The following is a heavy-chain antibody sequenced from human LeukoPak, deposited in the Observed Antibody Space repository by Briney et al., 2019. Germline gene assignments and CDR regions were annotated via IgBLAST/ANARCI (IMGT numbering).Heavy chain of an antibody. V-gene: IGHV3-7*01. D-gene: IGHD2-15*01. Sequence: PGGSLRLSCAASGFTFSGYWMSWVRQAPGKGLEGVANINQDGREKYYVDSVKGRFTISRDNAKNSLYLQMNGLRAGDTAVYYCAAYCGGGSCYYYAWDVWGQGTTVTVSS. J-gene: IGHJ6*02. CDR1: GFTFSGYW. CDR2: INQDGREK. CDR3: AAYCGGGSCYYYAWDV.